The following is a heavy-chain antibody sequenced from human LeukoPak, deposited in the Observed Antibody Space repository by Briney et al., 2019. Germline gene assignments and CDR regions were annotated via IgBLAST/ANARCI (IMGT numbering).Heavy chain of an antibody. Sequence: SETLSLTCTVSGGSISSYYWSWIRQPPGKGLEWIGYIYNSGSTNYNPSLKSRVTISVDTSKNQFSLKLSSVTAADTAVYYCASYDFWSGYTSDHWGQGTLVTVSS. V-gene: IGHV4-4*08. J-gene: IGHJ4*02. D-gene: IGHD3-3*01. CDR2: IYNSGST. CDR1: GGSISSYY. CDR3: ASYDFWSGYTSDH.